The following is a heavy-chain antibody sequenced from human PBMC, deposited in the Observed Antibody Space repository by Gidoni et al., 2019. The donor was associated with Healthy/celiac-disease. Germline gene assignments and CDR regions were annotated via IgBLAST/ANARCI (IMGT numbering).Heavy chain of an antibody. CDR3: ARGSSEDAFDI. Sequence: QVQLVESGGGVVQPGGSLRLSCAASGFTFSSYAMHWVRQAPGKGLEWVAVISSDGSNKYYADSVKGRFTISRDNSKNTLYLQMNSLRAEDTAVYYCARGSSEDAFDIWGQGTMVTVSS. J-gene: IGHJ3*02. D-gene: IGHD2-2*01. CDR2: ISSDGSNK. V-gene: IGHV3-30-3*01. CDR1: GFTFSSYA.